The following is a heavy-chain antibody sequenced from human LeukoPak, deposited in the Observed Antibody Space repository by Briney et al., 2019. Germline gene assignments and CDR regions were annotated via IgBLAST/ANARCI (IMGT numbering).Heavy chain of an antibody. V-gene: IGHV4-4*07. Sequence: SETLSLTCTVSGGSISSYYWSWIRQPAGKGLEWIGRIYTSGCTNYNPSLKSRVTMSVDTSKNQFSLKLSSVTAADTAVYYCARDGYSGYDWPQYFDYWGQGTLVTVSS. D-gene: IGHD5-12*01. CDR2: IYTSGCT. J-gene: IGHJ4*02. CDR1: GGSISSYY. CDR3: ARDGYSGYDWPQYFDY.